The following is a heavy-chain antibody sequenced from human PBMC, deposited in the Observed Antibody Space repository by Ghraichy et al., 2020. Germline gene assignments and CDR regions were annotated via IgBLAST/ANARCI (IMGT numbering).Heavy chain of an antibody. CDR2: ISGSGGST. D-gene: IGHD3-3*01. CDR3: AKRLTIFGVVIGSFDY. J-gene: IGHJ4*02. CDR1: GFTFSSYA. Sequence: GSLRLSCAASGFTFSSYAMSWVRQAPGKGLEWVSAISGSGGSTYYADSVKGRFTISRDNSKNTLYLQMNSLRAEDTAVYYCAKRLTIFGVVIGSFDYWGQGTLVTVSS. V-gene: IGHV3-23*01.